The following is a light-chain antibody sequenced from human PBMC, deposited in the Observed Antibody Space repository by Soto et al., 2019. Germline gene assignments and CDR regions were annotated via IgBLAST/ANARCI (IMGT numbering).Light chain of an antibody. CDR2: GNN. J-gene: IGLJ3*02. V-gene: IGLV1-40*01. CDR1: SSKIGAGYD. CDR3: QSYDSSLNGWV. Sequence: QSALTQPPSVSGAPGQRVTISCTGSSSKIGAGYDVHWYQQLPGTAPKLLIYGNNNRPSGVPDRFSGSKSGTSASLAITGLQAEDEADYYCQSYDSSLNGWVFGGGTKLTVL.